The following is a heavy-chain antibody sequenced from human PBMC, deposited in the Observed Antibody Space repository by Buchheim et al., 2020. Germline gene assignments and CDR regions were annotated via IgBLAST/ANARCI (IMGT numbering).Heavy chain of an antibody. J-gene: IGHJ6*02. CDR2: INPNSGGT. V-gene: IGHV1-2*04. CDR3: ARAPEVPLGYCSGGSCYGMDV. Sequence: QVQLVQSGAEVKKPGASVKVSCKASGYTFTGYYMHWVRQAPGQGLEWMGWINPNSGGTHYAQKFQGWVTMTRDTSISTAYMELSRLRSDDTAVYYCARAPEVPLGYCSGGSCYGMDVWGQGTT. CDR1: GYTFTGYY. D-gene: IGHD2-15*01.